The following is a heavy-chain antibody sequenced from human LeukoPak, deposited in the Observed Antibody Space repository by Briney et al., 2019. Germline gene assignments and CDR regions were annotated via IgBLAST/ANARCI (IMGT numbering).Heavy chain of an antibody. CDR3: ARTYYYDSSGYYAFDY. CDR1: GFTLCRYE. V-gene: IGHV3-48*03. Sequence: GGSLRLSCAPSGFTLCRYEMNWVRQAPGKGLEWVSYISSSGSTIYYADSVKGRFTISRDNAKNSLYLQMNSLRAEDTAVYYCARTYYYDSSGYYAFDYWGQGTLVTVSS. J-gene: IGHJ4*02. D-gene: IGHD3-22*01. CDR2: ISSSGSTI.